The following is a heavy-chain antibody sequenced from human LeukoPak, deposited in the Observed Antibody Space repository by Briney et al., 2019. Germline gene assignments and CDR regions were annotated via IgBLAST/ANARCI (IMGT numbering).Heavy chain of an antibody. CDR2: IYYSGST. CDR3: ARSGTVGAMPV. J-gene: IGHJ4*02. D-gene: IGHD1-26*01. Sequence: PSETLSLTCTVSGGSISSSSYYWGWIRQPPGKGLEWIGTIYYSGSTYFNPSLKGRVTISVDTSKNQFSLKLSSVTAADTAVYYCARSGTVGAMPVWGQGTLVTVSS. CDR1: GGSISSSSYY. V-gene: IGHV4-39*07.